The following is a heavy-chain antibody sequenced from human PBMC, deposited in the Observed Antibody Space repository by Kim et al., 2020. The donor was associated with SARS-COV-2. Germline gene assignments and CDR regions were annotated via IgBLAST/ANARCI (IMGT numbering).Heavy chain of an antibody. CDR1: GYTFTSYA. CDR3: ARERDSSGYYPDDAFDI. CDR2: INTNTGSP. D-gene: IGHD3-22*01. V-gene: IGHV7-4-1*02. J-gene: IGHJ3*02. Sequence: ASVKVSCKASGYTFTSYAINWVRQAPGQGLVWMGWINTNTGSPTSAQGFTGRFVFSLDTSVSTAYLQISSLKAEDTAVYYCARERDSSGYYPDDAFDIWGQGTMVTVSS.